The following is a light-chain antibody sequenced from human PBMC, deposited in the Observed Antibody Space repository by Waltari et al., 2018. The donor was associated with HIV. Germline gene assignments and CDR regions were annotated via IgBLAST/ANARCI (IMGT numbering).Light chain of an antibody. Sequence: QSALTQPASVSGSPGQSLTIPCPGRSSDFGFSNYVSWYQQLPGKVPNVIIYEVTSRPSGVSDRFSGSRSGNTASLTISGLQPEDEADYYCTSYTSSDTLVFGGGTKVTVL. CDR2: EVT. V-gene: IGLV2-14*01. J-gene: IGLJ2*01. CDR3: TSYTSSDTLV. CDR1: SSDFGFSNY.